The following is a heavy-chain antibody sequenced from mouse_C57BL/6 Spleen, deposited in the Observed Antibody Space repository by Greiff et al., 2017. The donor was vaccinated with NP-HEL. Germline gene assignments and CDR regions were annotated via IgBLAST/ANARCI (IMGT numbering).Heavy chain of an antibody. D-gene: IGHD2-3*01. J-gene: IGHJ2*01. CDR3: ARGEVYDGYYVNFDY. V-gene: IGHV1-52*01. CDR2: IDPSDSET. Sequence: QVQLQQPGAELVRPGSSVKLSCKASGYTFTSYWMHWVKQRPIQGLEWIGNIDPSDSETHYNQKFKDKATLTVDKSSSTAYMQLSSLTSEDSAVYYGARGEVYDGYYVNFDYWGQGTTLTVSS. CDR1: GYTFTSYW.